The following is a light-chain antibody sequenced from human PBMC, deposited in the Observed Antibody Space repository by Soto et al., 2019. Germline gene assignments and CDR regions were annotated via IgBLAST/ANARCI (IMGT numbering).Light chain of an antibody. CDR3: QQYNDWPQT. V-gene: IGKV3-20*01. CDR1: QRVSSGY. CDR2: GAS. J-gene: IGKJ1*01. Sequence: EILFTQSPGTLSLSPGERATLSCRASQRVSSGYLAWYQQKPGQAPRILIYGASNRDTDIPDRFSGSGSGTEFTLIISSLQSEDFEVYYCQQYNDWPQTLGQGTKVDIK.